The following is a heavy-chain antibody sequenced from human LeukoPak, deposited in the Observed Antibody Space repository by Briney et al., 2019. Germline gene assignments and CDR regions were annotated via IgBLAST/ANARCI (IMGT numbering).Heavy chain of an antibody. CDR1: GFSFSTYS. CDR2: ISGSSSYI. J-gene: IGHJ4*02. D-gene: IGHD2-2*01. V-gene: IGHV3-21*01. CDR3: ARGGVRYCNSTSCLDYFDY. Sequence: PGGSLRLSCAASGFSFSTYSMNWVRQAPGKGLEWVSSISGSSSYIYYADSVKGRFTISRDNAKNSLYLQMNSLRAEDTAVYYCARGGVRYCNSTSCLDYFDYWGQGTLVTVSS.